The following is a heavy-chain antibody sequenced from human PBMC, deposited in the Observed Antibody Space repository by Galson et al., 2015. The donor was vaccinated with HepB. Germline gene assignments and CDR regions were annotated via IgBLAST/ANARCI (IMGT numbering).Heavy chain of an antibody. D-gene: IGHD6-19*01. Sequence: SLRLSCAASGFTFSSYGMHWVRQAPGKGLEWEAFIRYDGSNKYYADSVKGRFTISRDNSKNTLYLQMNSLRAEDTAVYYCAKDPTAVAGTEYYFDYWGQGTLVTVSS. CDR1: GFTFSSYG. J-gene: IGHJ4*02. CDR3: AKDPTAVAGTEYYFDY. V-gene: IGHV3-30*02. CDR2: IRYDGSNK.